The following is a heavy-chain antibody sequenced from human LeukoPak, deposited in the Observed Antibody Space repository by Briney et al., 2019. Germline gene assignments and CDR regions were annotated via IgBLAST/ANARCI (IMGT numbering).Heavy chain of an antibody. CDR3: ARSYYDSSGYFDY. CDR2: IYTSGST. CDR1: GGSISSYY. Sequence: SETLSLTCTVSGGSISSYYWSWIRQSPGKGLEWTGRIYTSGSTNYNPSLKSRVTISVDTSKNQFSLKLSSVTAADTAVYYCARSYYDSSGYFDYWGQGTLVTVSS. V-gene: IGHV4-4*07. J-gene: IGHJ4*02. D-gene: IGHD3-22*01.